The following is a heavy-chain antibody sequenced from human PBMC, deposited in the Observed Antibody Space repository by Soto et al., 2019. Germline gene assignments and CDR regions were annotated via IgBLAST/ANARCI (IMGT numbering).Heavy chain of an antibody. D-gene: IGHD5-12*01. CDR1: GFIFSSFG. V-gene: IGHV3-33*08. Sequence: PGGSLRLSCAPSGFIFSSFGMHWVRQAPGKGLEWVAVIRYDGSNKYYADSVKGRFTISRDNSKNTLYLQMNSLRAEDTAVYYCARVKQGRGGYDSPFDYWGQGTLVTVSS. J-gene: IGHJ4*02. CDR3: ARVKQGRGGYDSPFDY. CDR2: IRYDGSNK.